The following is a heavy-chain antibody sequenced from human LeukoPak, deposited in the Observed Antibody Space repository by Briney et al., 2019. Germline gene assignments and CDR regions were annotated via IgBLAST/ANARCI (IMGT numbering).Heavy chain of an antibody. D-gene: IGHD6-19*01. CDR1: GGSISSDSYY. V-gene: IGHV4-39*01. CDR3: ASLAVAGLSEGY. CDR2: IYYSGST. J-gene: IGHJ4*02. Sequence: SETLSLTCTVSGGSISSDSYYWAWISQPPGKGLEWIASIYYSGSTYYNPSLKSRVTMSVDTSRNQFSLKLSSVTAADTAVYYCASLAVAGLSEGYWGQGTLVIVSS.